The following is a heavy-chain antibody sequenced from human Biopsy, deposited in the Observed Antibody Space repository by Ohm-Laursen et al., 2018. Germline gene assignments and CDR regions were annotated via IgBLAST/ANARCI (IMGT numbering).Heavy chain of an antibody. V-gene: IGHV3-11*01. CDR2: ISSGGSTI. Sequence: SLRLSCTASGFTFSGYQMSWIRQTPGKGLEWVSHISSGGSTIFHADSVKGRFTISRDDAKGSLYLQMTNLRAEDTAVYYCGRSYGIMAAPVHLWGQGTVVTVSS. D-gene: IGHD3-16*01. CDR3: GRSYGIMAAPVHL. CDR1: GFTFSGYQ. J-gene: IGHJ4*01.